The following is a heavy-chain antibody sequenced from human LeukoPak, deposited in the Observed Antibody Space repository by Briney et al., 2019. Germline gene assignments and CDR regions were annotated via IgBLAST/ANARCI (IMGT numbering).Heavy chain of an antibody. D-gene: IGHD2-2*01. J-gene: IGHJ4*02. CDR3: ARDYLLRAIVVVPAALIFDY. CDR1: GFTFSSYA. CDR2: ISYDGSNK. V-gene: IGHV3-30*04. Sequence: PGRSLRLSCAASGFTFSSYAMHWVRQAPGKGLEWVAVISYDGSNKYYADSVKGRFTISRDNSKNTLYLQMNSLRAEDTAVYYCARDYLLRAIVVVPAALIFDYWGQGNLVT.